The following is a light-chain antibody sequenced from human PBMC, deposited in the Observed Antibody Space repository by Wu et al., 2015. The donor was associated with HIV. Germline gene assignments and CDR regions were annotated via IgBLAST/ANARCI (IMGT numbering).Light chain of an antibody. CDR3: QQYSSSPPT. V-gene: IGKV3-20*01. J-gene: IGKJ1*01. CDR1: QTLSTNS. Sequence: IVLTQSPDILSLSPGERVTLSCRASQTLSTNSLAWYQQRPGQPPRLLIYGVSNRATGIPDRFSGSGSGTDFTLTISRLEPEDLAVYHCQQYSSSPPTFGQGTKVEIK. CDR2: GVS.